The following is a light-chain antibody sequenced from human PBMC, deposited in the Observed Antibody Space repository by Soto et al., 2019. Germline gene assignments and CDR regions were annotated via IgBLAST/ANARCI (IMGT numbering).Light chain of an antibody. Sequence: IGLTQSPGTLSLPQGERATLSCRASQSLSRSLAWYQQKPGQAPRLIIYDASNRATGIPARFSGSGSGTDFTLTISSLEPEDFALYYCQHRANWPLTFGGGTKVDIK. CDR1: QSLSRS. V-gene: IGKV3-11*01. J-gene: IGKJ4*01. CDR3: QHRANWPLT. CDR2: DAS.